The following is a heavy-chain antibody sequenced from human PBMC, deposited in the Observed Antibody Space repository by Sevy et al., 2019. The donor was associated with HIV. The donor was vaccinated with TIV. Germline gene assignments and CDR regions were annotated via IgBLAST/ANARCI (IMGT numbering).Heavy chain of an antibody. CDR1: GDSISSYY. Sequence: SETLSLTCTVSGDSISSYYWSWIRQPAGKGLEWIGRIYTSGRTNYNPSLKSRVTMSVDTSKNQFSLKLRSVTAADTAVYFCTRGEVQLWPSGFDYWGHGTLVTVSS. CDR2: IYTSGRT. V-gene: IGHV4-4*07. J-gene: IGHJ4*01. D-gene: IGHD1-1*01. CDR3: TRGEVQLWPSGFDY.